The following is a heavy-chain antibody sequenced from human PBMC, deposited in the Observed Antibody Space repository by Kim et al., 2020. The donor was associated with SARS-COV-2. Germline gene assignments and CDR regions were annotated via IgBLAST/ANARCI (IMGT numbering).Heavy chain of an antibody. CDR2: ISGDGGST. D-gene: IGHD3-22*01. V-gene: IGHV3-43*02. CDR1: GFTFDDYA. CDR3: AKDTLPDYYDSSGTEGY. Sequence: GGSLRLSCAASGFTFDDYAMHWVRQAPGKGLEWVSLISGDGGSTYYADSVKGRFTISRDNSKNSLYLQMNSLRTEDTALYYCAKDTLPDYYDSSGTEGYWGQGTLVTVSS. J-gene: IGHJ4*02.